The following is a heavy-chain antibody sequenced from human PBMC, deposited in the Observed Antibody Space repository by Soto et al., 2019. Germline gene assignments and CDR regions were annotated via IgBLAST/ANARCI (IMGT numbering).Heavy chain of an antibody. V-gene: IGHV1-46*01. J-gene: IGHJ4*02. CDR1: GYTFTSYY. D-gene: IGHD2-21*02. CDR3: ARSSFGGNYKYYFDY. Sequence: ASVKVSCKASGYTFTSYYMHWVRQAPGQGLEWMGIINPSGGSTSYAQKFQGRVTMTRDTSTSTVYMELSSLRSEDTAVYYCARSSFGGNYKYYFDYWGQGTLVTVSS. CDR2: INPSGGST.